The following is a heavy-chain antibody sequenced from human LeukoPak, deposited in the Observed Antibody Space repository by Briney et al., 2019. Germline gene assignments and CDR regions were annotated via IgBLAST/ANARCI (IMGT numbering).Heavy chain of an antibody. D-gene: IGHD1-26*01. J-gene: IGHJ4*02. Sequence: GGSLRLSCAASGFTFSSYAMSWVRQAPGKGLEWVSAISGSRGTTYYADSVKGRFTISRDNSKNTLYLQMNSLRAEDTAVYYCARRSGPTRYFDYWGQGTLVTVSS. CDR1: GFTFSSYA. CDR2: ISGSRGTT. V-gene: IGHV3-23*01. CDR3: ARRSGPTRYFDY.